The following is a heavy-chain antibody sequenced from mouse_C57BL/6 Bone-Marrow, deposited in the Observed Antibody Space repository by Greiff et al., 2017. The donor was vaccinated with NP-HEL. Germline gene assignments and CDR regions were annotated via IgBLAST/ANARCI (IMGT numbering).Heavy chain of an antibody. V-gene: IGHV1-82*01. Sequence: VQLQQSGPELVKPGASVKISCKASGYAFSSSWMNWVKQRPGKGLEWIGRINPGDGDTNYNGKFKGKATLTADKSSSTAYMQLSSLTSEDSAVYFCARGDGSSRFAYWGQGTLVTVSA. CDR1: GYAFSSSW. CDR2: INPGDGDT. CDR3: ARGDGSSRFAY. J-gene: IGHJ3*01. D-gene: IGHD1-1*01.